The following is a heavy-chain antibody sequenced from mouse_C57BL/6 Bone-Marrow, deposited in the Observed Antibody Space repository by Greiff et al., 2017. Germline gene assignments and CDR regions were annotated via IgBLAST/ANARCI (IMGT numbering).Heavy chain of an antibody. J-gene: IGHJ2*01. D-gene: IGHD1-1*01. CDR3: TRGGYLTTVVATGYFDY. Sequence: EVQLKESGEGLVKPGGSLKLSCAASGFTFSSYAMSWVRQTPEKRLEWVAYISSGGDYIYYADTVKGRFTISRDNARNTLYLQMSSLKSEDTAMYYCTRGGYLTTVVATGYFDYWGQGTTLTVSS. CDR2: ISSGGDYI. V-gene: IGHV5-9-1*02. CDR1: GFTFSSYA.